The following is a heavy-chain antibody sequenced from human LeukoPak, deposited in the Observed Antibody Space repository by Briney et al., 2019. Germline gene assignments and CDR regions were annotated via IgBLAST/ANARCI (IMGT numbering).Heavy chain of an antibody. CDR3: ARGYTRVLIDY. CDR2: IQHSGNT. V-gene: IGHV4-34*01. CDR1: GVSCSDYY. J-gene: IGHJ4*02. D-gene: IGHD2-2*02. Sequence: SETLSLTCAVYGVSCSDYYWSWIRQPPGKGQEWIGEIQHSGNTNYNPSLKSRVTISVDTSKNQLSLKLSSVTAADTAVYYCARGYTRVLIDYWGQGTLVTVSS.